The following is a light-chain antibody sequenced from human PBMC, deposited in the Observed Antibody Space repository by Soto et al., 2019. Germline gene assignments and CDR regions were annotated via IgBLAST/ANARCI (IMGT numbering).Light chain of an antibody. Sequence: QAVVTQEPSLTVSPGGTVTLTCGSSTGGVTSGHYPYWFQQKPGQAPRTLIYGTSSKHSWTPARFSGSFLGGKAALTLSGAQPEDEAEYYCLLSYSGARVFGGGTKLTVL. J-gene: IGLJ3*02. CDR3: LLSYSGARV. CDR1: TGGVTSGHY. CDR2: GTS. V-gene: IGLV7-46*01.